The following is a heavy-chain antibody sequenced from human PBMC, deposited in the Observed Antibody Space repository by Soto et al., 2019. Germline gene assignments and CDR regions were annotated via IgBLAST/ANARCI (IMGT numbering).Heavy chain of an antibody. Sequence: ASETLSLTCTVSGGSISSYYWSWIRQPPGKGLEWIGYIYYSGSTNYNPSLKSRVTISVDTSKNQFSLKLSSVTAADTAVYYCARAGHCSSTSCPPHWYYYMDVWGKGTTVTVSS. D-gene: IGHD2-2*03. CDR3: ARAGHCSSTSCPPHWYYYMDV. CDR2: IYYSGST. CDR1: GGSISSYY. J-gene: IGHJ6*03. V-gene: IGHV4-59*12.